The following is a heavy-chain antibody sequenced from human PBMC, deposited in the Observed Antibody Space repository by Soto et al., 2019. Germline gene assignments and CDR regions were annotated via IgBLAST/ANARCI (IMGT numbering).Heavy chain of an antibody. D-gene: IGHD5-12*01. J-gene: IGHJ3*02. CDR3: GRGPSGYDSLLMVVTRRRLNPAFDI. Sequence: ASVKVSCKASGYTFTNYYIHWVRQAPGQGLEWMGIINAGAGYTIYTQKYQDRVNMTRDTSTSTVYMELRSLKSEDTAVYYCGRGPSGYDSLLMVVTRRRLNPAFDIWG. V-gene: IGHV1-46*03. CDR2: INAGAGYT. CDR1: GYTFTNYY.